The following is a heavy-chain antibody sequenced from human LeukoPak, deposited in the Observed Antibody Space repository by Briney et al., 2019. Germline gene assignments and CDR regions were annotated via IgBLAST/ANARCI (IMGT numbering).Heavy chain of an antibody. CDR3: ARRGDGGRSFDY. V-gene: IGHV3-74*01. CDR1: GFTFSSYW. CDR2: INSDGSIT. Sequence: GGSLRLSCAASGFTFSSYWMHWVRQAPGKGLEWVSRINSDGSITTYADSVEGRFSISRDNAKNTLYLQMNSLRAEDTAVYYCARRGDGGRSFDYWGQGTLVTVSS. J-gene: IGHJ4*02. D-gene: IGHD4-23*01.